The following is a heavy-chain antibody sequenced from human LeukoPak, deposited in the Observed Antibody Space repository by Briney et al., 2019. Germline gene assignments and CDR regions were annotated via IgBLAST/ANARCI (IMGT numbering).Heavy chain of an antibody. CDR3: ASEDSSGWDAFDI. D-gene: IGHD6-19*01. V-gene: IGHV1-46*01. Sequence: ASVKVSCKASGYTFTSYYMHWVRQAPGQGLEWMGIINPSGGSTSYAQKFQGRVTMTRDTSTSTVYMELSSLRSEDTAVYYCASEDSSGWDAFDIWGQGTMVTVSS. CDR2: INPSGGST. CDR1: GYTFTSYY. J-gene: IGHJ3*02.